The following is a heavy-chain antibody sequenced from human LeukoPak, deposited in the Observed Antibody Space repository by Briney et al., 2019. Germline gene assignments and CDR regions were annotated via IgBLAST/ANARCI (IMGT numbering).Heavy chain of an antibody. V-gene: IGHV1-2*04. CDR1: GYTFTGYY. J-gene: IGHJ3*02. CDR3: ARDRYGGNPQGAFDI. Sequence: RRASVKVSCKASGYTFTGYYMHWVRQAPGQGLEWMGWINPNSGGTNYAQKFQGWVTMTRDTSISTAYMELSRLRSDDTAVYYCARDRYGGNPQGAFDIWGQGTMVTVSS. D-gene: IGHD4-23*01. CDR2: INPNSGGT.